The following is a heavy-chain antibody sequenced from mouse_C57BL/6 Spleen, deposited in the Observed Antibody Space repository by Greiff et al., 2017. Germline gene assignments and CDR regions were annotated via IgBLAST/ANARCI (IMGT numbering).Heavy chain of an antibody. Sequence: VQLQQSGAELARPGASVKLSCKASGYTFTSYGISWVKQRTGQGLEWIGEIYPRSGNTYYNEKFKGKATLTADKSSSTAYMGLRSLTSEDSAVYFCARRITTVVATNGYFDVWGTGTTVTVSS. CDR3: ARRITTVVATNGYFDV. V-gene: IGHV1-81*01. D-gene: IGHD1-1*01. CDR1: GYTFTSYG. CDR2: IYPRSGNT. J-gene: IGHJ1*03.